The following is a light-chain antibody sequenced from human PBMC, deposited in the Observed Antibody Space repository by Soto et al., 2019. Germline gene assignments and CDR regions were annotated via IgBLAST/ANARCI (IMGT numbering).Light chain of an antibody. CDR3: QQYDSWPPLT. CDR2: DAS. V-gene: IGKV3-15*01. J-gene: IGKJ4*01. CDR1: ESVSSK. Sequence: EIVMTQSPATLSVSQGERATLSCRASESVSSKLVWYQKKPGQAPRLLIHDASTRATGIPARFSGSGSGTEFTLTISSLQSEDFAVYYCQQYDSWPPLTFGGGTKVDIK.